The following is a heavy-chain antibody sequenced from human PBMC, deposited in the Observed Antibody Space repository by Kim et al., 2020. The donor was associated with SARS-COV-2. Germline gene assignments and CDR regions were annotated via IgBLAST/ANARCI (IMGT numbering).Heavy chain of an antibody. D-gene: IGHD3-10*01. J-gene: IGHJ4*02. V-gene: IGHV1-2*02. CDR3: ARYGSGSHPSNYFDY. Sequence: RKFQDRVTMTADTSINSAYLELSRLTSGDTAVYYCARYGSGSHPSNYFDYWGQGTLVTVSS.